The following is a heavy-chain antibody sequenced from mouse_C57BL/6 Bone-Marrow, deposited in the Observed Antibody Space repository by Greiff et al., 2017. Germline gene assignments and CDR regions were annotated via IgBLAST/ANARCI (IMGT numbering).Heavy chain of an antibody. Sequence: QVQLQQSGPGLVQPSQSLSITCTVSGFSLTSYGVHWVRQTPGKGLEWLGGIWSGGSTDYNAAFISRLSISQSNSKNHAFSLMNSLQADDTSIYYCAREDGSNSYCDMDYWGQGTSVTVSS. D-gene: IGHD1-1*01. CDR2: IWSGGST. V-gene: IGHV2-2*01. CDR1: GFSLTSYG. CDR3: AREDGSNSYCDMDY. J-gene: IGHJ4*01.